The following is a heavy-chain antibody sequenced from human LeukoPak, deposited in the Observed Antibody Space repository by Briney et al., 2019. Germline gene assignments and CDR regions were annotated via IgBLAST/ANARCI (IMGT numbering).Heavy chain of an antibody. V-gene: IGHV3-73*01. D-gene: IGHD7-27*01. CDR3: SSTDWGYFQH. CDR1: GFTFSGSA. J-gene: IGHJ1*01. Sequence: GGSLRLSCAASGFTFSGSAMHWVRQASGKGLEWVGRIRSKANSYATACAESVKGRFTISRDDSKNTAYLQMNSLKTEDTAVYYCSSTDWGYFQHWGQGTLVTVSS. CDR2: IRSKANSYAT.